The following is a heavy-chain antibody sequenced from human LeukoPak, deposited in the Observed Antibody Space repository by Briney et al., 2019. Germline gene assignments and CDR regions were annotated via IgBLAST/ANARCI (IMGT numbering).Heavy chain of an antibody. CDR1: GYTFTDYY. Sequence: ASVKVSCKASGYTFTDYYLHWVRQATGEGLEWMGWINPKSGDTNYAQRFQGRVTMNSDTSTRTAYMELSRLRSDDTAVYYCARDRITYYYDSSGYYNFDYWGQGTLVTVSS. D-gene: IGHD3-22*01. J-gene: IGHJ4*02. CDR2: INPKSGDT. V-gene: IGHV1-2*02. CDR3: ARDRITYYYDSSGYYNFDY.